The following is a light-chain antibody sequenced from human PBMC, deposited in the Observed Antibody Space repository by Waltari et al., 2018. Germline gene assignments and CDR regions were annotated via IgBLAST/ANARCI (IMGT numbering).Light chain of an antibody. Sequence: DVVMSQSPLSLPVIPGQPASISCMSSQSLVPSDGNTYWMWFQQRPGQSPRRLIYKVSNRESGVPDRFSGSGSDTDFTLKISRVEADDVGVYYCMQGTYWPYTFGQGTRLDI. CDR1: QSLVPSDGNTY. V-gene: IGKV2-30*02. CDR3: MQGTYWPYT. CDR2: KVS. J-gene: IGKJ2*01.